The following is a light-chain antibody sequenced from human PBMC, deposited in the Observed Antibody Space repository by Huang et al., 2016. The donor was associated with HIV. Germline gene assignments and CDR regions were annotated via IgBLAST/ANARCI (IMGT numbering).Light chain of an antibody. J-gene: IGKJ4*01. CDR2: GAS. CDR3: QQYNNWPPLT. Sequence: EVMLTQSPASLSVSPGETVTLSCRANESVSSNLAWYQHKIGQAPRLLIYGASARATGTPAKFSGSGSGTYFTLTINSLQSEDFAVYYCQQYNNWPPLTFGGGTKVEIK. CDR1: ESVSSN. V-gene: IGKV3-15*01.